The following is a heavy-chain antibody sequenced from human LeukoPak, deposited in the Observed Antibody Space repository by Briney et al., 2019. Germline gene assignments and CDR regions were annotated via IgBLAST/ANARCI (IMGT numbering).Heavy chain of an antibody. J-gene: IGHJ6*02. Sequence: PSETLSLTCTVSGGSISSSSYYWGWIRQPPGKGLEWIGSIYYSGSTYYNPSLKSRVTISVDTSKNQFSLKLSSVTAADTAVYYCARARGIGPYYYGMDVWGQGTTVTVSS. V-gene: IGHV4-39*01. CDR3: ARARGIGPYYYGMDV. CDR1: GGSISSSSYY. D-gene: IGHD6-13*01. CDR2: IYYSGST.